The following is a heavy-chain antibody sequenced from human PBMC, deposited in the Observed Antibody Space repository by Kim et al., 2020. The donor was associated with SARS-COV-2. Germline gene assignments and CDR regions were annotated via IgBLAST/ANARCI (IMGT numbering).Heavy chain of an antibody. V-gene: IGHV1-24*01. Sequence: ASVKVSCKVSGYTLTELSMHWVRQAPGKGLAWMGGFDPEDGETIYAQKFQGRVTMTEDTSTDTAYMELSSLRSEDTAVYYCANGMRAVGATLFDYWGQGTLVTVSS. D-gene: IGHD1-26*01. CDR2: FDPEDGET. CDR1: GYTLTELS. CDR3: ANGMRAVGATLFDY. J-gene: IGHJ4*02.